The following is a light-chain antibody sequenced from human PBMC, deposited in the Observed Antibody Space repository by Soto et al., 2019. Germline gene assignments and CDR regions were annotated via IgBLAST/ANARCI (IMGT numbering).Light chain of an antibody. J-gene: IGLJ7*01. V-gene: IGLV2-14*01. CDR3: CSYTSLSTVV. CDR1: SSDVGGYNH. Sequence: QSALTQPASVSGSPGQSITISCTGTSSDVGGYNHVSWYQHSPGKAPKLILFAVSDRPSGVSHRFSGSKSGNTASLTISGLQAEDEADYHCCSYTSLSTVVFGGGTQLTVL. CDR2: AVS.